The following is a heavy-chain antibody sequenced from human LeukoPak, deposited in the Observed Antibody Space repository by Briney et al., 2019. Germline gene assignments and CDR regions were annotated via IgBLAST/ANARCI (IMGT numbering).Heavy chain of an antibody. CDR3: ARGTAAAAWFDP. J-gene: IGHJ5*02. Sequence: GGSLRLSCAASGFTVSSNYMSWVRQAPGKGLEWVSSISSSSNYIYYADSVKGRFTISRDNAKNSLSLQMNSLRAEDTAVYYCARGTAAAAWFDPWGQGTLVTVSS. V-gene: IGHV3-21*01. D-gene: IGHD6-13*01. CDR2: ISSSSNYI. CDR1: GFTVSSNY.